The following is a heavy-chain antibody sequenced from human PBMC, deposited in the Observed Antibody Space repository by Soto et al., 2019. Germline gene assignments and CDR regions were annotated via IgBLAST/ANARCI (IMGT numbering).Heavy chain of an antibody. Sequence: SETLSLTCSVSGVTMSYGGYSWSWIRQPPGKGLEWIGYIYHSGSTYYNPSLKSRVTISVDRSKNQFSLKLSSVTAADTAVYYCARGVGYCSGGSCYGIPYFYYWGQGTLVTVSS. CDR2: IYHSGST. V-gene: IGHV4-30-2*01. J-gene: IGHJ4*02. D-gene: IGHD2-15*01. CDR3: ARGVGYCSGGSCYGIPYFYY. CDR1: GVTMSYGGYS.